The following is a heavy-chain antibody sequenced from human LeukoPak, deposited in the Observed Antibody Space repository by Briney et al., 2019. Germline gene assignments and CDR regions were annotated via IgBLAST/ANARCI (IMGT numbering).Heavy chain of an antibody. J-gene: IGHJ4*02. CDR3: ARIRMITFGGVIVRTYYFDY. CDR1: NYSISSGYY. CDR2: IYHRGNT. V-gene: IGHV4-38-2*01. D-gene: IGHD3-16*02. Sequence: SETLSLTCAVSNYSISSGYYWGWIRQPPGKGLEWIGSIYHRGNTYYNPSLKSRVTISVDTSKNQFSLKLSSVTAADTAVYYCARIRMITFGGVIVRTYYFDYWRQGTLVIVSS.